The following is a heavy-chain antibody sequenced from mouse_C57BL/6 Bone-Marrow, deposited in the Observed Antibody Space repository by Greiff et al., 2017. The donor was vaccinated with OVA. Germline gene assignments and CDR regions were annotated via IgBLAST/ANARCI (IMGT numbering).Heavy chain of an antibody. Sequence: QVQLQQPGAELVKPGASVKLSCKASGYTFTSYWMHWVKQRPGQGLEWIGMIHPNSGSTNYNEKFKSKATLTVDKSSSTAYMQISSLTSEDSAVYYCARDNYGSSYRYFDYWGQGTTLTVSS. CDR3: ARDNYGSSYRYFDY. D-gene: IGHD1-1*01. J-gene: IGHJ2*01. V-gene: IGHV1-64*01. CDR1: GYTFTSYW. CDR2: IHPNSGST.